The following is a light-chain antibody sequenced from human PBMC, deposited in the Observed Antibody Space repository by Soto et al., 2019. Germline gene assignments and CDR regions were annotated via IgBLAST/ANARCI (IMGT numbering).Light chain of an antibody. CDR1: RTVAGNY. J-gene: IGKJ3*01. CDR2: SAS. V-gene: IGKV3-20*01. CDR3: QQYSASPRT. Sequence: PGARHTLSCMASRTVAGNYLAWYHQKPGQAPRLLIHSASTRAPGIPDRFSASGAGTDFTLTISRLEPEDSAVYYCQQYSASPRTFGPGTKVDI.